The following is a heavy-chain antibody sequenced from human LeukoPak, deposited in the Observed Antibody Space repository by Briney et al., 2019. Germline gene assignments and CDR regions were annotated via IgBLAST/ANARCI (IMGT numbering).Heavy chain of an antibody. J-gene: IGHJ4*02. CDR3: AADGSGGWYGTPFY. CDR2: ISAYNGNT. Sequence: ASVKVSCKASGYTFTSYGISWVRQAPGQGLEWMGWISAYNGNTNYAQKLQGRVTMTTDTSTSTAYMELRSLRSDDTAVYYCAADGSGGWYGTPFYWGQGTLVTVSS. D-gene: IGHD6-19*01. V-gene: IGHV1-18*01. CDR1: GYTFTSYG.